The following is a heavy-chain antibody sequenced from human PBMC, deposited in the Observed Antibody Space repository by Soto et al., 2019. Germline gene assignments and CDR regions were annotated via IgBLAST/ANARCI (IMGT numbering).Heavy chain of an antibody. J-gene: IGHJ6*02. V-gene: IGHV3-21*01. D-gene: IGHD3-3*01. CDR3: ARDLLRFLEWLPYYYYGMDV. Sequence: GGSLRLSCAASGFTFSSYSMNWVRQAPGKXLEWVSSISSSSSYIYYADSVKGRFTISRDNAKNSLYLQMNSLRAEDTAVYYCARDLLRFLEWLPYYYYGMDVWGQGTTVTVSS. CDR2: ISSSSSYI. CDR1: GFTFSSYS.